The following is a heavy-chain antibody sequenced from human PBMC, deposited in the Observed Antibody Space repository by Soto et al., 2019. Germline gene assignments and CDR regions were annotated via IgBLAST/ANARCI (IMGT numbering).Heavy chain of an antibody. J-gene: IGHJ3*02. CDR3: AWGHSWQQLVEGDAFDI. V-gene: IGHV1-69*01. D-gene: IGHD6-13*01. Sequence: QVQLVQSGAEVKKPGSSVKVSCKASGGTFSSYAISWVRQAPGQGLEGMGGIIPIYGTANYAQKFQGRVTITADESTSTAYMELSSLRSEDTAVYYCAWGHSWQQLVEGDAFDIWGQGTMVTVSS. CDR1: GGTFSSYA. CDR2: IIPIYGTA.